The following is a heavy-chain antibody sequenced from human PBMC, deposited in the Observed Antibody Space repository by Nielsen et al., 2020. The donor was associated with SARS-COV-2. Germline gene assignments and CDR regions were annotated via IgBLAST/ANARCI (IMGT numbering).Heavy chain of an antibody. V-gene: IGHV3-23*01. CDR1: GFIFSDYA. CDR3: ARLWDDGYYFDTGPYDY. Sequence: GESLKISCAASGFIFSDYAMAWVRQAPGKGLEWVSVIKTSGGTTYYADSVKGRCTISRDNAKNTLYLQMNGLRAEDTAVYYCARLWDDGYYFDTGPYDYWGQGTLVTVSS. D-gene: IGHD3-22*01. CDR2: IKTSGGTT. J-gene: IGHJ4*02.